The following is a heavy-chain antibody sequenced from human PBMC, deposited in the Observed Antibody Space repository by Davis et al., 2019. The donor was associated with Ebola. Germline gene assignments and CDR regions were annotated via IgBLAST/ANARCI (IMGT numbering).Heavy chain of an antibody. CDR3: ARGESSSVLRYFDWLENYYYYGMDV. V-gene: IGHV1-69*04. J-gene: IGHJ6*02. D-gene: IGHD3-9*01. Sequence: AASVKVSCKASGGTFSSYAISWVRQAPGQGLEWMGRIIPILGIANYAQKFQGRVTITADKSTSTAYMELRSLRSDDTAVYYCARGESSSVLRYFDWLENYYYYGMDVWGQGTTVTVSS. CDR1: GGTFSSYA. CDR2: IIPILGIA.